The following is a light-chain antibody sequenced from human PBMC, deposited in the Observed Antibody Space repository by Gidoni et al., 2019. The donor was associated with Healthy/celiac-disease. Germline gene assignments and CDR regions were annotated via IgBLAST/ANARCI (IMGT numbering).Light chain of an antibody. Sequence: EIVLTLSPGTLSLSPGERATLSCRASQSVSSSYLAWYQQKPGQAPRLLIYGASSRATGIPDRFSGSGSGTDFTLTISRLEPEDFTVYYCQQYGSSRPFGGGTKVEIK. CDR2: GAS. J-gene: IGKJ4*01. CDR3: QQYGSSRP. CDR1: QSVSSSY. V-gene: IGKV3-20*01.